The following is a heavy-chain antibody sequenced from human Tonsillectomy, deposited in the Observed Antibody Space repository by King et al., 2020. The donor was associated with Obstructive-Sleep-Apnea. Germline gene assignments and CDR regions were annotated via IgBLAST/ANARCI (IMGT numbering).Heavy chain of an antibody. D-gene: IGHD3-9*01. V-gene: IGHV3-30*04. CDR3: ARERPGILTGWGYFDY. CDR1: GFTFSSYA. J-gene: IGHJ4*02. Sequence: VQLVESGGGVVQPGRSLRLSCAASGFTFSSYAMHWVRQAPGKGLEWVAVISYDGSNKYYADSVKGRFTISRDNSKNTLYLQMNSLRAEDTAVYYCARERPGILTGWGYFDYWGQGTLVTVSS. CDR2: ISYDGSNK.